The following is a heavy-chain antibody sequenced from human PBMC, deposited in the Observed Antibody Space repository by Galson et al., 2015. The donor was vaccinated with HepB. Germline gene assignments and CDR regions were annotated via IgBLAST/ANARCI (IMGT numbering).Heavy chain of an antibody. CDR1: GFTFSTYA. J-gene: IGHJ4*02. D-gene: IGHD3-10*01. CDR2: INSRGSTT. Sequence: SLRLSCAASGFTFSTYALSWVRQAPRKGLEWVSSINSRGSTTDYADSVRGRFAIARDNSKSTLPLQMDRLAAEDTAVYYCVKGRAGERGAFDYWGQGTLVTVSS. CDR3: VKGRAGERGAFDY. V-gene: IGHV3-23*01.